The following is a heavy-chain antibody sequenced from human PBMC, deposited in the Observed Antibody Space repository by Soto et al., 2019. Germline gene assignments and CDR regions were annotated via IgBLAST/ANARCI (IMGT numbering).Heavy chain of an antibody. CDR1: GFTFSSYA. V-gene: IGHV3-30-3*01. D-gene: IGHD1-26*01. Sequence: QVQLVESGGGVVQPGRSLRLSCAASGFTFSSYAMHWVRQAPGKGLEWVAVISYDGSNKYYADSVKGRFTISRDNSKNTLYLQMHSLRAEDTAVYYCAREVGAITRYYGMDVWGQGTTVTVSS. CDR3: AREVGAITRYYGMDV. CDR2: ISYDGSNK. J-gene: IGHJ6*02.